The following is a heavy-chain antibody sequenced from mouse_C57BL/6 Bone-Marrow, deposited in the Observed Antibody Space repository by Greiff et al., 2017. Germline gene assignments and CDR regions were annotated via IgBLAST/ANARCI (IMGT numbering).Heavy chain of an antibody. CDR3: ARLLRSSWFAY. Sequence: QVQLKESGPELVKPGASVKISCKASGYTFTDYYINWVKQRPGQGLEWIGWIFPGSGSTYYNEKFKGKATLTVDKSSSTAYMLLSSLTSEDSAVYFCARLLRSSWFAYWGQGTLGTVSA. D-gene: IGHD1-1*01. J-gene: IGHJ3*01. CDR2: IFPGSGST. CDR1: GYTFTDYY. V-gene: IGHV1-75*01.